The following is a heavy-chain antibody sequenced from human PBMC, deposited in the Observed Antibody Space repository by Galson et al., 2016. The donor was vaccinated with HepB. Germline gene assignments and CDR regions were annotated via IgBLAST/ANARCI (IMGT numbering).Heavy chain of an antibody. V-gene: IGHV4-39*01. D-gene: IGHD6-13*01. CDR1: GGSISSRSYR. CDR2: FYYSGST. Sequence: ETLSLTCTVSGGSISSRSYRWGWIRQPPGKGLEWIGSFYYSGSTYYNPSLKSRVTISVDTYKNQFSLNLSSVTAADTALYYCARIPDYSSSWKAVGYWGQGTQVTVSS. CDR3: ARIPDYSSSWKAVGY. J-gene: IGHJ4*02.